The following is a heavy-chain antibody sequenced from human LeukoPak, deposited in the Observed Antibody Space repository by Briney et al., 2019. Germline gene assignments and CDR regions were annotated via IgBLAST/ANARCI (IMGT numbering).Heavy chain of an antibody. D-gene: IGHD1-7*01. CDR3: ARAHNWKYGTFDY. CDR1: GFTFSSYD. Sequence: GGALRLSCAASGFTFSSYDMTWVRQAPGKGLEWVSCISSSSSYIYYADSVKGRFTISRDNAKNSLYLQMNSLRVEDTAVYYCARAHNWKYGTFDYWGQGTLVTVSS. V-gene: IGHV3-21*01. J-gene: IGHJ4*02. CDR2: ISSSSSYI.